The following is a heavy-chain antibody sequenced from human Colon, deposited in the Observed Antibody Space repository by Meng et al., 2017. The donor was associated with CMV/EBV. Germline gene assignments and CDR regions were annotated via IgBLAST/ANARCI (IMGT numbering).Heavy chain of an antibody. CDR1: GGTLSSYT. CDR2: IIPVLGIT. V-gene: IGHV1-69*02. CDR3: AGAPRSGRQDVSYSMNV. J-gene: IGHJ6*02. Sequence: SVKVSCKASGGTLSSYTINWVRQAPGQGLEWMGRIIPVLGITNFAQKFQGRISITADKSTNTVYMELSSLRSEDTAVYYCAGAPRSGRQDVSYSMNVWGQGTTVTVSS. D-gene: IGHD1-26*01.